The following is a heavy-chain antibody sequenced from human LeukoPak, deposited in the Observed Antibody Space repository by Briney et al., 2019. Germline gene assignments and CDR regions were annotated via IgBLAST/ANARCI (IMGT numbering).Heavy chain of an antibody. V-gene: IGHV1-2*02. CDR3: ARDAITQVTAGYDAFDI. J-gene: IGHJ3*02. CDR1: GYTFTSYF. CDR2: INPNSGGT. Sequence: ASVKVSCKASGYTFTSYFMHWVRQAPGQGLEWMGWINPNSGGTNYAQKFQGRVTMTRDTSISTAYMELSRLRSDDTAVYYCARDAITQVTAGYDAFDIWGQGTMVTVSS. D-gene: IGHD5-24*01.